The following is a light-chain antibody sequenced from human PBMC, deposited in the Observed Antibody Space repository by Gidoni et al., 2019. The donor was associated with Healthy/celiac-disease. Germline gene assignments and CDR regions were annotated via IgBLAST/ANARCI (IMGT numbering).Light chain of an antibody. V-gene: IGKV1-5*03. Sequence: DIQMTKSPSTLSASVGDRVTITCRASQSLSSWLAWYQQKPGKAPKLLIYKASSLESGVPSRFSGSGSGTEFTLTISSLQPDDLATYYCQQYNSYLLTFGGGTKVEIK. CDR3: QQYNSYLLT. CDR2: KAS. CDR1: QSLSSW. J-gene: IGKJ4*01.